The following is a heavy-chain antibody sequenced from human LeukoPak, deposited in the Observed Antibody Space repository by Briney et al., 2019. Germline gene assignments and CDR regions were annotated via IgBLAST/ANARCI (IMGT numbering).Heavy chain of an antibody. D-gene: IGHD3-10*01. J-gene: IGHJ4*02. V-gene: IGHV4-34*01. Sequence: SETLSLTCTVSGGSISGYYWSWIRQPPGKGLEWIGEINHSGSTNYNPSLKSRVTISVDTSKNQFSLKLSSVTAADTAVYYCARGKTFNGSGAHWGQGTLVTVSS. CDR1: GGSISGYY. CDR2: INHSGST. CDR3: ARGKTFNGSGAH.